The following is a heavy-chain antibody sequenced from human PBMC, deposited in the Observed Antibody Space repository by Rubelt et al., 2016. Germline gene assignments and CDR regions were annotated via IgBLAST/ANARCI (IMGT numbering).Heavy chain of an antibody. V-gene: IGHV3-66*01. J-gene: IGHJ4*02. CDR1: GYTVSSNY. CDR2: LYSGGGT. CDR3: AGGVDGYDLDGDYSRLYFDH. D-gene: IGHD4-17*01. Sequence: EVQLVESGGGLVQPGGSLRLSCAASGYTVSSNYMSWVRQAPGQGLEWVSVLYSGGGTYYADSVTGRFTISRDNSSNTLYLQMNSLRAEDTAVYYGAGGVDGYDLDGDYSRLYFDHWGQGTLVTVSS.